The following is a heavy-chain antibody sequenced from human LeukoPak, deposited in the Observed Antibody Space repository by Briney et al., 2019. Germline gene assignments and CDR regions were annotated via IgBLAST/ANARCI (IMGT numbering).Heavy chain of an antibody. D-gene: IGHD4-17*01. Sequence: ASVKVSCKASGYTFTGYYMHWVRQAPGQGLEWMGWINPNSGGTNYAQKFQGRVTMTRDTSISTAYMELSSLRSEDTAVYYCARDAPTVTTRVDAFDIWGQGTMVTVSS. V-gene: IGHV1-2*02. CDR2: INPNSGGT. CDR3: ARDAPTVTTRVDAFDI. J-gene: IGHJ3*02. CDR1: GYTFTGYY.